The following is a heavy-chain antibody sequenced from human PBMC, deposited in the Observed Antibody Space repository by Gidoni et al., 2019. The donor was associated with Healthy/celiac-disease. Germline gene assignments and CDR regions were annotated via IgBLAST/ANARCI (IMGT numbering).Heavy chain of an antibody. CDR1: GGSFSGYY. J-gene: IGHJ4*02. Sequence: QVQLQQWGAGLLKPSETLSLTCAVYGGSFSGYYWSWIRQPPGKGLEWNGEINHSGSTNYNPSLKSRVTISVDTSKNQFSLKLSSVTAADTAVYSCARGDFWSGYSDYWGQGTLVTVSS. D-gene: IGHD3-3*01. CDR3: ARGDFWSGYSDY. CDR2: INHSGST. V-gene: IGHV4-34*01.